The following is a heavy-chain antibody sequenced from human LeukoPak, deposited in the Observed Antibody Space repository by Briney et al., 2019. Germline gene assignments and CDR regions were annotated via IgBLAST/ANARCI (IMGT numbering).Heavy chain of an antibody. CDR3: AKIGSSHDFDY. Sequence: ASVKVSCKASGYTFTVYFIHWVRQAPGQGLEWMGRINPNSGATDYAQKFQGRVTMTRDTSISTAYMELSSLKSDDTAVYYCAKIGSSHDFDYWGQGTLITASS. CDR2: INPNSGAT. D-gene: IGHD1-26*01. CDR1: GYTFTVYF. V-gene: IGHV1-2*06. J-gene: IGHJ4*02.